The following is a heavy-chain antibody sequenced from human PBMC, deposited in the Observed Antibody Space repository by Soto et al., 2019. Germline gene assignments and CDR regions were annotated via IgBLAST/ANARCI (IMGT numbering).Heavy chain of an antibody. V-gene: IGHV4-39*01. Sequence: PSETLSLTCTVSGGSISSSSYYWGWIRQPPGKGLEWIGSIYYSGSTYYNPSLKSRVTISVDTSKNQFSLKLSSVTAADTAVFYFARLMGIVAAAPGYRGQGTLVTGSS. J-gene: IGHJ4*02. CDR3: ARLMGIVAAAPGY. CDR1: GGSISSSSYY. D-gene: IGHD6-13*01. CDR2: IYYSGST.